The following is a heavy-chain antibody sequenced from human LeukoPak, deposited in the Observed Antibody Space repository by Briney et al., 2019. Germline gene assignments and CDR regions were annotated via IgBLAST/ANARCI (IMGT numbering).Heavy chain of an antibody. CDR1: GGSFSGYY. CDR3: ARFYATIFGVISNWFDP. V-gene: IGHV4-34*01. D-gene: IGHD3-3*01. Sequence: AETLSLTCAVYGGSFSGYYWSWIRHPPGKGLEWIEEINHSGSNNYNPSLKSRVPISVDASTNQFSLTLSSVTAADTAVYYCARFYATIFGVISNWFDPWGEGTLVTVSS. CDR2: INHSGSN. J-gene: IGHJ5*02.